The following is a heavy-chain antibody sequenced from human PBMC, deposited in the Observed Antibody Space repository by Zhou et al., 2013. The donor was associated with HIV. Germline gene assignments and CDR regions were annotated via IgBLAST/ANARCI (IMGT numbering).Heavy chain of an antibody. J-gene: IGHJ3*02. CDR1: GGTFSSYA. CDR3: ARERRSSSWTVLHDAFDI. V-gene: IGHV1-69*05. D-gene: IGHD6-13*01. Sequence: QVQLVQSGAEVKKPGSSVKVSCKASGGTFSSYAISWVRQAPGQGLEWMGGIIPIFGTANYAQKFQGRVTITTDESTSTAYMELSSLRSEDTAVYYCARERRSSSWTVLHDAFDIWGQGDNGHRLF. CDR2: IIPIFGTA.